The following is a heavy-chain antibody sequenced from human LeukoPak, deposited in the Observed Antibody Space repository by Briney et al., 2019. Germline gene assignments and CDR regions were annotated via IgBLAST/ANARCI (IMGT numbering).Heavy chain of an antibody. J-gene: IGHJ4*02. Sequence: GGSLRLSCAASAFTFSSYSMNWVRQAPGKGLEWVSSISSSSSYIYYADSVKGRFTISRDNAKNSLYLQMNSLRAEDTAVYYCARDFHSSGCYDYWGQGTLVTVSS. D-gene: IGHD6-19*01. CDR1: AFTFSSYS. CDR3: ARDFHSSGCYDY. CDR2: ISSSSSYI. V-gene: IGHV3-21*01.